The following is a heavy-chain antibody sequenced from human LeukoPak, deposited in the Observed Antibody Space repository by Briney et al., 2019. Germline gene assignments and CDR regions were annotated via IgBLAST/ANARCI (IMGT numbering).Heavy chain of an antibody. V-gene: IGHV3-11*01. CDR1: GFTFSDHP. Sequence: GGSLRLSCAASGFTFSDHPMTWVRQAPEKGLQWVSYIDGSGTTIYYAESVRGRLTISRDNAKNSLYLQMNSLRAEDTAVYYCAREVVSIPSYFESWGQGTRVTVSS. D-gene: IGHD2-15*01. J-gene: IGHJ4*02. CDR2: IDGSGTTI. CDR3: AREVVSIPSYFES.